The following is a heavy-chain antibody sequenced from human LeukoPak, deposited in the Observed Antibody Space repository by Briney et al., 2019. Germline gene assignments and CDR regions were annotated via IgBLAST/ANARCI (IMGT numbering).Heavy chain of an antibody. CDR3: ARGNPNRYALDL. CDR2: INKDGSEE. V-gene: IGHV3-7*01. Sequence: SGGSLRLSCAASGFTLSSYVMTLVRQAPGRGLEWVANINKDGSEENYLDSVKGRFTVSRDNAKNSLYLQMNSLRGEDTAVYYCARGNPNRYALDLWGPGTMVTISS. CDR1: GFTLSSYV. J-gene: IGHJ3*01. D-gene: IGHD1/OR15-1a*01.